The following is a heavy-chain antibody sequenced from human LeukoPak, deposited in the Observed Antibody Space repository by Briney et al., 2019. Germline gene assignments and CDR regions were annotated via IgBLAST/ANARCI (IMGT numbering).Heavy chain of an antibody. CDR1: GFTFSSSS. D-gene: IGHD3-10*01. V-gene: IGHV3-23*01. Sequence: GGSLRLSCAASGFTFSSSSLNWVRQAPGKGLEWVSAITGSGGSTYYADSVQGRFTISRDNSKNTLYLQMNSLRAEDTAVYYCASILRSSSGYYFDYWGQGTLVTVSS. J-gene: IGHJ4*02. CDR2: ITGSGGST. CDR3: ASILRSSSGYYFDY.